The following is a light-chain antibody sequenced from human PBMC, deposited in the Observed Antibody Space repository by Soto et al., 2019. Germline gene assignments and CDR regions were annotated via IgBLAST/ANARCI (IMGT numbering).Light chain of an antibody. CDR1: NIGSKN. CDR2: RDD. CDR3: QVWDSSTAVV. V-gene: IGLV3-9*01. Sequence: SYELTQPLSVSVALGQTARITCKGNNIGSKNVHWYQQNPGQAPVLVIHRDDNRPSGIPERFSGSNSGNTATLTISRAQVGDEADYYCQVWDSSTAVVFGGGTQLTVL. J-gene: IGLJ2*01.